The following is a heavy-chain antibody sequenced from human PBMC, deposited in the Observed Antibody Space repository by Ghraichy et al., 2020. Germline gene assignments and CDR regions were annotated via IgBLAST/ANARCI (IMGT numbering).Heavy chain of an antibody. CDR2: IKSKTDGGTT. Sequence: GGSLRLSCRTSGFIFSNAWMSWVPQAPGKGLEWVGHIKSKTDGGTTDYAAPVKGRFSISRDESRDTLLLQMNDLKIEDTSDYYCTTHRGYSGPAVFDFWGQGPLVTVSS. J-gene: IGHJ4*02. CDR3: TTHRGYSGPAVFDF. CDR1: GFIFSNAW. V-gene: IGHV3-15*01. D-gene: IGHD5-12*01.